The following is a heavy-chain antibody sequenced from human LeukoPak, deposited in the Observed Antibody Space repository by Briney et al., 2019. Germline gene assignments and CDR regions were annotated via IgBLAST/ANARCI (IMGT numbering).Heavy chain of an antibody. D-gene: IGHD3-10*01. CDR2: ITNSGNSK. CDR3: AKDIYSGLGDAFDI. V-gene: IGHV3-48*01. CDR1: EFTFSSYS. Sequence: GGSLRLSCAASEFTFSSYSMNWVRQAPGKGLEWVSYITNSGNSKSYADSVKGRFTISRDNTKNSLYLQMNSLRAEDTALYYCAKDIYSGLGDAFDIWGQGTMVTVSS. J-gene: IGHJ3*02.